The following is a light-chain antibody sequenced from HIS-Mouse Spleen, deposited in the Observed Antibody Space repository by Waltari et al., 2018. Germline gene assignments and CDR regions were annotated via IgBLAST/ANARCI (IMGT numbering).Light chain of an antibody. Sequence: QSALTQPASVSGSPGQSITISCTGPSRAVGSYNLVPWYQQQPGKAPKLMIYEGSKRPSGVSNRFSGSKSGNTASLTISGLQAEDEADYYCCSYAGSSTWVFGGGTKLTVL. CDR3: CSYAGSSTWV. CDR2: EGS. J-gene: IGLJ3*02. CDR1: SRAVGSYNL. V-gene: IGLV2-23*01.